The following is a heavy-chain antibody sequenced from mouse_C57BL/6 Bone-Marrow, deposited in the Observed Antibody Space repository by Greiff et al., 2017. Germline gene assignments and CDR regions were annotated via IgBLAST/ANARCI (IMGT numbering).Heavy chain of an antibody. CDR2: IYPGNSET. CDR1: GYTFTSYW. V-gene: IGHV1-5*01. J-gene: IGHJ3*01. CDR3: TRGYLMVTPAWFAY. D-gene: IGHD2-2*01. Sequence: EVQLQQSGTVLARPGASVKMSCKTSGYTFTSYWMHWVKQRPGQGLEWIGAIYPGNSETSYNQKFKGKAKLTAVTTASTAYMELSSLTNEDSAVYYCTRGYLMVTPAWFAYWGQGTLVTVSA.